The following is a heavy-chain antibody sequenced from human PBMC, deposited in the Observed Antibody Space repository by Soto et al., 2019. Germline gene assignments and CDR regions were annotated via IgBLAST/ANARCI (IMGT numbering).Heavy chain of an antibody. CDR3: ATDTHY. CDR1: VGTYSSYA. CDR2: FDPEDGET. J-gene: IGHJ4*02. Sequence: VSVKGSCKASVGTYSSYASSWVRQAPGKGLEWMGGFDPEDGETIYAQKFQGRVTMTEDTSTDTAYMELSSLRSEDTAVYYCATDTHYRGQGTLVTLPS. V-gene: IGHV1-24*01.